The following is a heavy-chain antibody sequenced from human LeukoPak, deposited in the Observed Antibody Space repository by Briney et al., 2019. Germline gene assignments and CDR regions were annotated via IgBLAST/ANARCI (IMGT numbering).Heavy chain of an antibody. V-gene: IGHV3-74*01. CDR1: GFTFRSYW. Sequence: GGSLRLSCAASGFTFRSYWMHWVRQTPGRGLVWVSHIDNDGSNTSYADSVKGRFTITRDNAKNTLFLQMNSLRAEDTAVYYCARDGILGSHDCWGQGTLVTVSS. CDR2: IDNDGSNT. D-gene: IGHD3-3*02. J-gene: IGHJ4*02. CDR3: ARDGILGSHDC.